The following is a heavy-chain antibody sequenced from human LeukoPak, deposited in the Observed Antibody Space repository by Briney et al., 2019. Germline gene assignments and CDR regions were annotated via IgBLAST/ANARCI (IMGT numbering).Heavy chain of an antibody. J-gene: IGHJ3*02. V-gene: IGHV4-59*11. CDR1: GASISGHY. Sequence: SETLSLTCTVSGASISGHYLTWLRQPPGKGLEWIGYISHIGSTNYNPSLKSRVTISVDTSKNQFSLKLTSVTAADTAVYYCARDRISINALDMWGQGTMVTVAS. D-gene: IGHD1-14*01. CDR2: ISHIGST. CDR3: ARDRISINALDM.